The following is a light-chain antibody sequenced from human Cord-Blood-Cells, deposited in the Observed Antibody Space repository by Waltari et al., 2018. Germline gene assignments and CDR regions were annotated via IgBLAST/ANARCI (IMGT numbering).Light chain of an antibody. CDR3: QQRSNWPLT. CDR1: QSVSSY. J-gene: IGKJ4*01. CDR2: DAS. V-gene: IGKV3-11*01. Sequence: EIVLTPSPANLSLSPGASATPSCRASQSVSSYLAWYQQKPGQAPRLLIYDASNRATGIPARFSGSGSGTDFTLTISSLEPEDFAVYYCQQRSNWPLTFGGGTKVEIK.